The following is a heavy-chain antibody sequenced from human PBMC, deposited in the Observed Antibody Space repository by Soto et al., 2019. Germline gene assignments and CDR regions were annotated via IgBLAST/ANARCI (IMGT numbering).Heavy chain of an antibody. D-gene: IGHD3-10*01. CDR2: IYSSGNT. J-gene: IGHJ5*02. CDR1: GGAISSYY. CDR3: GSGHRCYYWFDP. Sequence: SETLSLTCTVSGGAISSYYWTWIRQPAGKGLEWIGRIYSSGNTKYNPSLKGRVTMSLDMSKNQFSLRLTSVTAADTAVYYCGSGHRCYYWFDPWRQGTLVTVSS. V-gene: IGHV4-4*07.